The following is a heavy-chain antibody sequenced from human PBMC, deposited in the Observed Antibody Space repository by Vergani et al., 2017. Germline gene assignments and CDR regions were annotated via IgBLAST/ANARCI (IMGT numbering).Heavy chain of an antibody. Sequence: EVHLVESGGGLVQPGGSLRLSCAASGFTFSYYWMHWVRQAPGKGVVWVSRINTDGSTTTYADSVKGRFTISRDNAKNTLYLQMNSLRAEDSAVYHCTRESYTGSGSYAYWGQGALVTVSS. CDR3: TRESYTGSGSYAY. CDR2: INTDGSTT. CDR1: GFTFSYYW. J-gene: IGHJ4*02. D-gene: IGHD3-10*01. V-gene: IGHV3-74*01.